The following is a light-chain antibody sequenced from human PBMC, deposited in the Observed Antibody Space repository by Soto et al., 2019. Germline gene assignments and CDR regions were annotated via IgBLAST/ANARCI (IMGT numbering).Light chain of an antibody. J-gene: IGKJ4*01. Sequence: EIVMTQSPATLSVSPGERATLSCRASLSVNSNLAWYQQKPGQAPRLLIYGASTRATGIPVRFSGSGSGTEFTLTISSLQSEDFALYYCQQYNNWPRSFGGGTKVDIK. V-gene: IGKV3-15*01. CDR1: LSVNSN. CDR3: QQYNNWPRS. CDR2: GAS.